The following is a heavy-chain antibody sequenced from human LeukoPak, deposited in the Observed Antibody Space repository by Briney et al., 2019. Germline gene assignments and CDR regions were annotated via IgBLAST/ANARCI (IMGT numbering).Heavy chain of an antibody. J-gene: IGHJ5*02. CDR1: GGSISSSSYY. CDR3: ARGRSGSYYRNWFDP. D-gene: IGHD1-26*01. CDR2: IYYSGGT. Sequence: SETLSLTCTVSGGSISSSSYYWGWIRQPPGKGLEWIGSIYYSGGTYYNPSLKSRVTISVDTSKNQFSLKLSSVTAADTAVYYCARGRSGSYYRNWFDPWGQGTLVTVSS. V-gene: IGHV4-39*02.